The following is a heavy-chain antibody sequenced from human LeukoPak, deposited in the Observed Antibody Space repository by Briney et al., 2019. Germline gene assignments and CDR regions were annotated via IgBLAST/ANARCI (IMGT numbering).Heavy chain of an antibody. D-gene: IGHD3-22*01. V-gene: IGHV3-9*01. CDR2: ISWNSGSI. CDR3: AKDRYYDSSGYFPRHAFDI. CDR1: GFTFDDYA. J-gene: IGHJ3*02. Sequence: PGGSLRLSCAASGFTFDDYAMHWVWQAPGRGLEWVSGISWNSGSIGYADSVKGRFTISRDNAKNSLYLQMNSLRAEDTALYYCAKDRYYDSSGYFPRHAFDIWGQGTMVTVSS.